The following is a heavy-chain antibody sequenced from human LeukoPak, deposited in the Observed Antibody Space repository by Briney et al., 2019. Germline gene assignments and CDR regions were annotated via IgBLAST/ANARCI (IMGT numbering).Heavy chain of an antibody. V-gene: IGHV3-74*03. CDR3: ARDQRVTGRPDIDY. Sequence: GGSLRLSCAASGFTFRNHWMHWVRQTPGKGLVWVSRISSDGSSTTYADSVKGRFTISRDNAKNTLYLQMNNLRAEDTAMYYCARDQRVTGRPDIDYWGQGTLVFVSS. CDR1: GFTFRNHW. D-gene: IGHD6-6*01. CDR2: ISSDGSST. J-gene: IGHJ4*02.